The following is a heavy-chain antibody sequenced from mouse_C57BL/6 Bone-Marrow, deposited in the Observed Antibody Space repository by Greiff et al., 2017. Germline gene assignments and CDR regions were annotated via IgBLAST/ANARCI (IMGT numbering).Heavy chain of an antibody. Sequence: VQLQQSGPELVKPGASVKISCKASGYSFTGYYMNWVKQSPEKSLEWIGEINPSTGGTTYNQKFKAKATLTVDKSSSTAYMQLKSLTSEDSAVYYCARSPYYYGSDYWGQGTTLTVSS. CDR1: GYSFTGYY. J-gene: IGHJ2*01. CDR2: INPSTGGT. V-gene: IGHV1-42*01. D-gene: IGHD1-1*01. CDR3: ARSPYYYGSDY.